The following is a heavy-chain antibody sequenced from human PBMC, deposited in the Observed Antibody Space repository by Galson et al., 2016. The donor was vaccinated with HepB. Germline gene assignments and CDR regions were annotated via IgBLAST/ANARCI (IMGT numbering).Heavy chain of an antibody. CDR2: ISLDGSNK. D-gene: IGHD3-22*01. CDR3: AKDSYYFDSNGDSLGYYYGMDV. J-gene: IGHJ6*02. CDR1: GFTFSSYG. Sequence: SLRLSCAASGFTFSSYGMHWVRQAPGKGLEWVAAISLDGSNKYYADSVKGRFTISRDNSKNTLNLQMNSLRAEDTAVYYCAKDSYYFDSNGDSLGYYYGMDVWGQGTTVTVSS. V-gene: IGHV3-30*18.